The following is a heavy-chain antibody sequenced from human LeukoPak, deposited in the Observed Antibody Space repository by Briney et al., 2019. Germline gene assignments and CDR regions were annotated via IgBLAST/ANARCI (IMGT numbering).Heavy chain of an antibody. CDR2: INWNGGSI. D-gene: IGHD6-19*01. V-gene: IGHV3-20*04. J-gene: IGHJ4*02. CDR1: GFNFKDYG. Sequence: GGSLRLSCAGSGFNFKDYGMTWVRQAPGKGPEWVSGINWNGGSIAHADSVKGRFIISRDNAKNSLYLQMNSLRAEDTALYYCASHTSATDYWGQGTLVTVSS. CDR3: ASHTSATDY.